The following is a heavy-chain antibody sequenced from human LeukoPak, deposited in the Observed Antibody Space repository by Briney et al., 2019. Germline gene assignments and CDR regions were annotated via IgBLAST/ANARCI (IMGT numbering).Heavy chain of an antibody. D-gene: IGHD3-22*01. J-gene: IGHJ4*02. Sequence: SETLSLTCTVSGDSISSYYWSWIRQPPGKGLEWIGYIRYSGSANYNPSLRSRVTISIDTSKDQFSLKLRSVTAADTAVYHCARLVYDSRGYYFDYWGQGTLVTVSS. CDR2: IRYSGSA. V-gene: IGHV4-59*08. CDR1: GDSISSYY. CDR3: ARLVYDSRGYYFDY.